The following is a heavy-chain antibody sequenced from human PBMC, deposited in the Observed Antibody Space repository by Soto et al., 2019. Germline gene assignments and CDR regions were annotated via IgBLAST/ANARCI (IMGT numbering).Heavy chain of an antibody. V-gene: IGHV1-3*01. J-gene: IGHJ6*02. CDR2: INAGNGNT. Sequence: ASVKVSCKASGYTFTSYAMHWVRQAPGQRLEWMGWINAGNGNTKYSQKFQGRVTITRDTSASTAYMELSSLRSEDTAVYYCARGLGSDPNYYYGMDVWAKGPRSPSP. CDR3: ARGLGSDPNYYYGMDV. D-gene: IGHD1-26*01. CDR1: GYTFTSYA.